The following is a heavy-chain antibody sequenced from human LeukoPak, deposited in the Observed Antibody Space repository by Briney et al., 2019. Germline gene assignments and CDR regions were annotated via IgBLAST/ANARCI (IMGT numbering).Heavy chain of an antibody. J-gene: IGHJ4*02. CDR3: ARLPNGSYDFDY. V-gene: IGHV4-31*03. D-gene: IGHD1-26*01. Sequence: SETLSLTCTVSGGSISSGGYYWRWLRQHPGTGLEWLGYIYYSGSTYYNPSLKSRVTISVDTSKNQFSLKLSSVTAADTAVYYCARLPNGSYDFDYWGQGTLVTVSS. CDR2: IYYSGST. CDR1: GGSISSGGYY.